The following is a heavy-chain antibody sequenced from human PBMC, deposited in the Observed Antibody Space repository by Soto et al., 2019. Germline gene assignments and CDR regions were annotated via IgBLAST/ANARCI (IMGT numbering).Heavy chain of an antibody. CDR2: IIPIFGTA. J-gene: IGHJ6*02. CDR1: GGTFSSYA. Sequence: QVQLVQSGAEVKKPGSSVKVSCKASGGTFSSYAISWVRQAPGQGLEWMGGIIPIFGTANYAQKFQDRVTITADESTSTAYMELSSLRSEDTAVDYCARVVRDYKLLFRFYDGMDVWGQGTTVTVSS. D-gene: IGHD2-2*01. CDR3: ARVVRDYKLLFRFYDGMDV. V-gene: IGHV1-69*01.